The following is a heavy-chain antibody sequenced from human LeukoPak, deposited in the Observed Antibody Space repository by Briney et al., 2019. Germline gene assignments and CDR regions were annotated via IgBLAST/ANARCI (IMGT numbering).Heavy chain of an antibody. CDR1: GGSISSYY. V-gene: IGHV4-59*08. Sequence: ASETLSLTCTVSGGSISSYYWSWIRQSPGKGLEWIGNIYYSGNTNYNPSLKSRVTISIDTSRIHFSLHLSSVTAADTAVYYCARTRYSGSHNSAFDLWGQGTVVTVSS. CDR2: IYYSGNT. D-gene: IGHD1-26*01. J-gene: IGHJ3*01. CDR3: ARTRYSGSHNSAFDL.